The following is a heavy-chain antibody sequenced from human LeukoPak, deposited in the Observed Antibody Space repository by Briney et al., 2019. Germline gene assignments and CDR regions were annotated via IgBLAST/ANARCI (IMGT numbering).Heavy chain of an antibody. CDR1: GGSISSRSYY. CDR3: ARHGWYDYVWGSAYFDY. D-gene: IGHD3-16*01. CDR2: IYYSGST. Sequence: PSETLSLTCTVSGGSISSRSYYWGWIRQPPGKGLEWIGSIYYSGSTYYNPSLKSRVTISVDTSKNQFSLKLSSVTAADTAVYYCARHGWYDYVWGSAYFDYWGQGTLVTVSS. J-gene: IGHJ4*02. V-gene: IGHV4-39*01.